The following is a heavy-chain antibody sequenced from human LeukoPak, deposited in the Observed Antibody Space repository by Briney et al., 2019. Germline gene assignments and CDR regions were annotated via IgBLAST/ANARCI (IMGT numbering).Heavy chain of an antibody. V-gene: IGHV4-39*07. CDR1: GDSISSSSYY. CDR3: ARVGYYYDSSGYYYFDY. J-gene: IGHJ4*02. Sequence: SETLTLTCTVSGDSISSSSYYWGWIRQPPGKELEWIGSIYYSGSTYYNPSLKRRVTISVDTSKNQFSLKLSSVTAADTAVYYCARVGYYYDSSGYYYFDYWGQGTLVTVSS. CDR2: IYYSGST. D-gene: IGHD3-22*01.